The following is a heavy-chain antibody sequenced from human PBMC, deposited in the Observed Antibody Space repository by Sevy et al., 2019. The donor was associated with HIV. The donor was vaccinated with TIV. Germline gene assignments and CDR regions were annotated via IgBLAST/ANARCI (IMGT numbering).Heavy chain of an antibody. Sequence: GGSLRLSCAASGFTFSNAWMSWVRQAPGKGLEWVGRIKSKTDGGTTDYAAPMKGRFTISRDDSKNTLYLQMNSLKTEDTAVYYCTTELTPPRANYYGSGSYYNVFDVRGAALDYFDYWGQGTLVTVSS. CDR1: GFTFSNAW. CDR3: TTELTPPRANYYGSGSYYNVFDVRGAALDYFDY. V-gene: IGHV3-15*01. J-gene: IGHJ4*02. D-gene: IGHD3-10*01. CDR2: IKSKTDGGTT.